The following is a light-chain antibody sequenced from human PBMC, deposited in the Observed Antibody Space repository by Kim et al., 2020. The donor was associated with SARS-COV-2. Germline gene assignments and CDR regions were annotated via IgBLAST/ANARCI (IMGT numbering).Light chain of an antibody. Sequence: SAAIGDSSTSTCRASQSVTIYLDWYQQKPGKAPKPLIYAASSLQSGVPSRFSGSGSGTDFTLTISSLRPEDFATYYCQQTYNIPYTFGQGTKLEI. J-gene: IGKJ2*01. CDR3: QQTYNIPYT. V-gene: IGKV1-39*01. CDR1: QSVTIY. CDR2: AAS.